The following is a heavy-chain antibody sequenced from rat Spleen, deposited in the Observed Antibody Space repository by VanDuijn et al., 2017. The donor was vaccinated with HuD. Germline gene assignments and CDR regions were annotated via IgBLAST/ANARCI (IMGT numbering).Heavy chain of an antibody. CDR1: GFTFSAYW. CDR2: ISYDGSTT. D-gene: IGHD1-2*01. J-gene: IGHJ2*01. Sequence: EVQLVETGGGLVQPGRSLKLSYVASGFTFSAYWMYWVRQAPAKGLEWVAIISYDGSTTYYRDSVKGRFTISRDNAKNTLYLQMDSLRSEDTATYYCARRLYDYFDYWGQGVMVTVSS. V-gene: IGHV5-29*01. CDR3: ARRLYDYFDY.